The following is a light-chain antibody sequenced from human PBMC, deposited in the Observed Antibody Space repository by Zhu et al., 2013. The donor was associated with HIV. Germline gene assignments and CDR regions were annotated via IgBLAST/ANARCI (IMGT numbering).Light chain of an antibody. CDR2: DVS. J-gene: IGKJ5*01. Sequence: DIQMTQSPSSLSASVGDRVTITCQASQDIRNYLAWFQQKPGKAPKVLIYDVSNLESGVPSRFSGSGSGTDFTLTISSLEPEDFAIYYCQQFSTLITFGQGTRLEIK. CDR1: QDIRNY. CDR3: QQFSTLIT. V-gene: IGKV1-16*01.